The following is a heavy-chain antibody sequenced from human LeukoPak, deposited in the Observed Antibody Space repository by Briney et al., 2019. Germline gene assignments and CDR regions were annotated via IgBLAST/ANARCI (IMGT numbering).Heavy chain of an antibody. V-gene: IGHV3-21*01. CDR2: ISSSSSYI. J-gene: IGHJ5*02. Sequence: PGGSLRLSCAASGFTFSSYSMNWVRQAPGKGLEWVSSISSSSSYIYYADSVKGRFTIPRDNAKNSLYLQMNSLRAEDTAVYYCARDTAMVTGGTFWFDPWGQGTLVTVSS. D-gene: IGHD5-18*01. CDR1: GFTFSSYS. CDR3: ARDTAMVTGGTFWFDP.